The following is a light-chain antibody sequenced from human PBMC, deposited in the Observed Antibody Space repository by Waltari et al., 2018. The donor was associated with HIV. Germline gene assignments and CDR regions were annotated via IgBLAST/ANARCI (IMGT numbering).Light chain of an antibody. CDR2: AVS. CDR1: NTDVGRYNY. V-gene: IGLV2-14*01. J-gene: IGLJ1*01. Sequence: QSALTQPVSVSGSPGQSFAISCIGTNTDVGRYNYVSWYQHHPGKAPKLIVYAVSNRPSEVSNRFSGSKSGDTAFLTISGLHGEDEADYYCWSYTSSDTFVFGTGTKVTVL. CDR3: WSYTSSDTFV.